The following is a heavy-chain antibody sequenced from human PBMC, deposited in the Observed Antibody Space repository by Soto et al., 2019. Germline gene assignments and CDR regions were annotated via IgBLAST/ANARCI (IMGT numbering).Heavy chain of an antibody. CDR2: MNPNSGNT. CDR3: ARGSISSSCSDY. J-gene: IGHJ4*02. V-gene: IGHV1-8*01. CDR1: GYTFTSYD. Sequence: QVQLVQSGAEVKKPGASVKVSCKASGYTFTSYDINWVRQATGQGLEWMGWMNPNSGNTGYAQKFQGRVTMTRNTSINRAYMEQSSLRSEHTVVYYCARGSISSSCSDYWGQRTLVTVCS. D-gene: IGHD2-2*01.